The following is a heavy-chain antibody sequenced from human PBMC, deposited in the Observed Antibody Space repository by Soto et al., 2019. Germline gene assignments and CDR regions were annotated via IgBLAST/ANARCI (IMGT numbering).Heavy chain of an antibody. J-gene: IGHJ4*02. Sequence: QVQLVQSGAEVKKPGASVTVSCKASGYTFTSYDINWVRQAAGQGLEWVGWMNPNSGNTGSAQKFQGRVTMTRDTSISTAYMELSSLRSEDTAVYYCARAVGATGTLRYFDWLSRRFDYWGQGTLVTVSS. D-gene: IGHD3-9*01. V-gene: IGHV1-8*01. CDR1: GYTFTSYD. CDR3: ARAVGATGTLRYFDWLSRRFDY. CDR2: MNPNSGNT.